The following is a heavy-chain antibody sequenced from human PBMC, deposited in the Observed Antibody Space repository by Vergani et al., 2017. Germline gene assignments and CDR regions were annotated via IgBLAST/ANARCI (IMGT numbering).Heavy chain of an antibody. D-gene: IGHD2-15*01. V-gene: IGHV4-59*01. CDR3: ARDQGYGSGGSCYSYDYYGMDV. Sequence: QVQLQESGPGLVKPSETLSLTCTVSGGSISSYYWSWIRQPPGKGLEWIGYIYYSGSTNYNPSLKSRVTISVDTSKNQFSLKLSSVTAADTAVYYCARDQGYGSGGSCYSYDYYGMDVWGQGTTVTVSS. CDR1: GGSISSYY. J-gene: IGHJ6*02. CDR2: IYYSGST.